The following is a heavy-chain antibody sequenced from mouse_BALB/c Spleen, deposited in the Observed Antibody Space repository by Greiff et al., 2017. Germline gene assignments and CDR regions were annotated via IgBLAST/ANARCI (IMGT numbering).Heavy chain of an antibody. V-gene: IGHV3-8*02. D-gene: IGHD1-1*01. CDR2: ISYSGST. Sequence: EVKLMESGPSLVKPSQTLSLTCSVTGDSITSGYWNWIRKFPGNKLEYMGYISYSGSTYYNPSLKSRISITRDTSKNQYYLQLNSVTTEDTATYYCARSLYYGSSYFAYWGQGTTLTVSA. CDR1: GDSITSGY. CDR3: ARSLYYGSSYFAY. J-gene: IGHJ2*01.